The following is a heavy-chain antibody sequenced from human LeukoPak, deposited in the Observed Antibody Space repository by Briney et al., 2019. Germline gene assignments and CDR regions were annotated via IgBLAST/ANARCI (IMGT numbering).Heavy chain of an antibody. CDR1: GYTFTSSY. J-gene: IGHJ1*01. CDR3: ARDGREISRNPECFQH. V-gene: IGHV1-46*01. CDR2: INPSGGST. D-gene: IGHD3-3*01. Sequence: GASVKVSCKASGYTFTSSYIRWVRQAPGQGLEWMGIINPSGGSTTYAQKFQGRVTMIRDTSTSTVYMELSSLRSEDTAVYYCARDGREISRNPECFQHWGQGTLVTVSS.